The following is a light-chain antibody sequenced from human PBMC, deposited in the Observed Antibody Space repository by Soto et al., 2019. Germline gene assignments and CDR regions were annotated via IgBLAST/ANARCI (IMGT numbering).Light chain of an antibody. J-gene: IGKJ1*01. CDR1: QSISSY. Sequence: DIQMTQSPSSVSASVGDRVTITCRASQSISSYLNWYQQKPGKAPKLLTYAASSLQSGVPSRFSGSGSGTDFTLTISSLQPEDFATYYCQQSYSTPQTFGQGTKVDI. CDR2: AAS. CDR3: QQSYSTPQT. V-gene: IGKV1-39*01.